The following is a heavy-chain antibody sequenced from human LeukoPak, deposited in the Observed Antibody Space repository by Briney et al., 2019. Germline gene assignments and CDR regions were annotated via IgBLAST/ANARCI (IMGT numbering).Heavy chain of an antibody. Sequence: SETLSLTCAVYGGSFSGYYWSWIRQPPGKGLEWIGEIYHSGSTNYNPSLKSRVTISVDKSKNQFSLKLSSVTAADTAVYYCARVAGMATIGRDYWGQGTLVTVSS. V-gene: IGHV4-34*01. D-gene: IGHD5-24*01. J-gene: IGHJ4*02. CDR2: IYHSGST. CDR1: GGSFSGYY. CDR3: ARVAGMATIGRDY.